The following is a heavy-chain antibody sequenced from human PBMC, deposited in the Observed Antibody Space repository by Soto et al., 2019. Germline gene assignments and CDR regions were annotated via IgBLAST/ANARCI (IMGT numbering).Heavy chain of an antibody. Sequence: LRLSCAASGFTFSSYAMSWVRQAPGKGLEWVSAISGSGGSTYYADSVKGRFTISRDNSKNTLYLQMNSLRAEDPAVYYCAKVLGRYFDLFSFDYCGQGTLVTVSS. D-gene: IGHD3-9*01. J-gene: IGHJ4*02. V-gene: IGHV3-23*01. CDR2: ISGSGGST. CDR3: AKVLGRYFDLFSFDY. CDR1: GFTFSSYA.